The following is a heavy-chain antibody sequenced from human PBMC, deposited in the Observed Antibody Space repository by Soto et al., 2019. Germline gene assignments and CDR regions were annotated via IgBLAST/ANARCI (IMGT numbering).Heavy chain of an antibody. V-gene: IGHV3-7*03. Sequence: GGSLRLSCAASGFTFSSFWMNWVRQAPGKGLEWVGNIKQDGSEKYYMDSVKGRFTISRDNAKDSLYLQMNSLRDEDTAVYYCARVLVGATTVWFDPWGQGTLVTVSS. CDR3: ARVLVGATTVWFDP. CDR1: GFTFSSFW. CDR2: IKQDGSEK. D-gene: IGHD1-26*01. J-gene: IGHJ5*02.